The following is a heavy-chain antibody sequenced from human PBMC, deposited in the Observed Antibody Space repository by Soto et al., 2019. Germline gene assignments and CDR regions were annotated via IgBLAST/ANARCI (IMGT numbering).Heavy chain of an antibody. J-gene: IGHJ6*02. Sequence: GSLRLSCAASGFTFSSYGMHWVRQAPGKGLEWVAVIWYDGSNKYYADSVKGRFTISRDNSKNTLYLQMNSLRAEDTAVYYCARITMVRSPHGGMDVWGQGTTVTVSS. CDR1: GFTFSSYG. V-gene: IGHV3-33*01. D-gene: IGHD3-10*01. CDR2: IWYDGSNK. CDR3: ARITMVRSPHGGMDV.